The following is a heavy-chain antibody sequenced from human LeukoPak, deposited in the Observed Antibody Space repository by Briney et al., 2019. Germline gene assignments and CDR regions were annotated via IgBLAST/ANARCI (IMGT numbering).Heavy chain of an antibody. CDR2: ISSSSNHI. J-gene: IGHJ3*02. D-gene: IGHD3-9*01. CDR3: ARDLSLIILGAFDI. V-gene: IGHV3-21*01. Sequence: GGSLRLSCAASGFTFSSYSMNWVRQAPGKGLEWVSSISSSSNHIYYADSVKGRFTIPRDNAKNSLYLQMNSLRAEDTAVYYCARDLSLIILGAFDIWGQGTMVTVSS. CDR1: GFTFSSYS.